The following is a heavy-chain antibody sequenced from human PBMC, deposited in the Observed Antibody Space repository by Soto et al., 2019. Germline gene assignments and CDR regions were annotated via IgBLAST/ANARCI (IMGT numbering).Heavy chain of an antibody. V-gene: IGHV1-69*01. D-gene: IGHD3-10*01. Sequence: QVQLVQSGAEVKKPGSSVKVSCKTSGVSFNNNGIGWVRQAPGHGVEWMGGVSPPFRTSNYARKFQGRISITADASTGTVNMALSSLTSEDTAQYYCARVLYYGSGSYSPYGMDVWGQGTTVTVSS. CDR1: GVSFNNNG. CDR2: VSPPFRTS. J-gene: IGHJ6*02. CDR3: ARVLYYGSGSYSPYGMDV.